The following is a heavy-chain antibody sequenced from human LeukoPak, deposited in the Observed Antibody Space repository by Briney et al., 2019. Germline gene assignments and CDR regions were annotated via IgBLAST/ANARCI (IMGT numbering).Heavy chain of an antibody. D-gene: IGHD3-3*01. Sequence: ASVKVSCKASGYTFTSYDINWVRQATGQGLEWMGWMNPNSGNTGYAQKFQGRVTMTRNTSISTAYMELSSLRSEDTAVYYCARSYYDFWSGYYPYYYYGMDVWGQGTTVTVSS. V-gene: IGHV1-8*01. CDR2: MNPNSGNT. CDR3: ARSYYDFWSGYYPYYYYGMDV. J-gene: IGHJ6*02. CDR1: GYTFTSYD.